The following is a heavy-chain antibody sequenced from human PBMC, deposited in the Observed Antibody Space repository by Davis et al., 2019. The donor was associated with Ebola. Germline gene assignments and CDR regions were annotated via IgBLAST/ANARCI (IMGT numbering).Heavy chain of an antibody. CDR3: ARGWLRTGLDY. D-gene: IGHD5-12*01. V-gene: IGHV6-1*01. J-gene: IGHJ4*02. Sequence: HSQTLSLTCAVSGDSVSRKGSAWNWIRQSPSRGLEWLARTYYTSQWINDYSESVKSRVTINPDTSENQFSLQVNSVSPDDTAVYYCARGWLRTGLDYWGQGTLVTVSS. CDR1: GDSVSRKGSA. CDR2: TYYTSQWIN.